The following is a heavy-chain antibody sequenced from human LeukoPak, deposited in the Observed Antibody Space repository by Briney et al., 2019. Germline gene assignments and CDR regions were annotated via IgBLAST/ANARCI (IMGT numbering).Heavy chain of an antibody. D-gene: IGHD2-15*01. CDR2: ISAYNGNT. CDR3: ARGAGAATRMNWFDP. Sequence: GASVKVSCKASGYTFTSYGISWVRQAPGQGLEWMGWISAYNGNTNYAQKLQGRVTMTRDTSISTAYMELSSLISDDTAVYYCARGAGAATRMNWFDPWGQGTLVTVSS. V-gene: IGHV1-18*01. J-gene: IGHJ5*02. CDR1: GYTFTSYG.